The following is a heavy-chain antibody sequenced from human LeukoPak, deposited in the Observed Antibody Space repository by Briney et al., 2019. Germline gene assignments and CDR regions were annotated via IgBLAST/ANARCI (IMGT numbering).Heavy chain of an antibody. D-gene: IGHD4-17*01. CDR3: ARSSPGNYGDYQFDY. Sequence: GGSLRLSCAVSGFTFSSYGMHWVRQAPGKGLEWVAFIRYDGSNKFYADSVKGRFTISRDNSKNTLFLQMNSLRAEDTAVYYCARSSPGNYGDYQFDYWGQGTLVTVSS. CDR2: IRYDGSNK. CDR1: GFTFSSYG. J-gene: IGHJ4*02. V-gene: IGHV3-30*02.